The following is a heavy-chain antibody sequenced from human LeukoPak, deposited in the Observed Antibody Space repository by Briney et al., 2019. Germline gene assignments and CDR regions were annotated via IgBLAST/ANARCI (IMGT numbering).Heavy chain of an antibody. CDR3: AKRGVVIRVILVGFHKEAYYFDS. CDR1: GITLSNYG. D-gene: IGHD3-22*01. J-gene: IGHJ4*02. CDR2: ISDSGGRT. V-gene: IGHV3-23*01. Sequence: GGSLRLSCAVSGITLSNYGMSWVRQAPGKGLEWVAGISDSGGRTNYADSVKGRFTISRDNPKITLYLQMNSLRAEDTAVYFCAKRGVVIRVILVGFHKEAYYFDSWGQGALVTVSS.